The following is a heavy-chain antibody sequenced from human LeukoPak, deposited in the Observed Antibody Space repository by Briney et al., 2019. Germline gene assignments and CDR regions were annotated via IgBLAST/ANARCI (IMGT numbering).Heavy chain of an antibody. V-gene: IGHV4-61*10. J-gene: IGHJ1*01. Sequence: PSETLSLTCNVSGGSFSSGTYYWNWIRQPAGKGLEWIGEINHSGSTNYNPSLKSRVTISVDTSKNQFSLKLSSVTAADTAVYYCARGLLWFGEFFAGDFQHWGQGTLVTVSS. CDR1: GGSFSSGTYY. CDR3: ARGLLWFGEFFAGDFQH. CDR2: INHSGST. D-gene: IGHD3-10*01.